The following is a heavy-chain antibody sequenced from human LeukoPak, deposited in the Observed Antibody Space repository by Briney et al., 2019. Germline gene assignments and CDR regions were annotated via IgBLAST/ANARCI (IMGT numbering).Heavy chain of an antibody. D-gene: IGHD3-22*01. V-gene: IGHV3-48*01. CDR1: GFTFGSYS. CDR2: ISSSSSTI. J-gene: IGHJ4*02. CDR3: AKDGSGYYYVTYFDY. Sequence: PGGSLRLSCAASGFTFGSYSMNWVRQAPGKGLEWVSYISSSSSTIYYADSVKGRFTISRDNAKNSLYLQMNSLRAEDTAVYYCAKDGSGYYYVTYFDYWGQGTLVTVSS.